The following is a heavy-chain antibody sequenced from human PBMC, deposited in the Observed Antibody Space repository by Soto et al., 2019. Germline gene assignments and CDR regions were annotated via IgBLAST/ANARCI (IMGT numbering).Heavy chain of an antibody. J-gene: IGHJ4*02. V-gene: IGHV4-30-4*01. Sequence: SETLSLTCTVSGGSISSGDYYWSWIRQPPGKGLEWIGYIYYSGSTYYNPSLKSRVTISVDTSKNQFSLKLSSVTAADTAVYYCARGIAAAGEFDYWGQGTLVTVSS. CDR1: GGSISSGDYY. D-gene: IGHD6-25*01. CDR3: ARGIAAAGEFDY. CDR2: IYYSGST.